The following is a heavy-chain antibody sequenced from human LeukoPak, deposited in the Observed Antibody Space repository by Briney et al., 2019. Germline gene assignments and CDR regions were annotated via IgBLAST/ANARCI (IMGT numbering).Heavy chain of an antibody. J-gene: IGHJ4*02. D-gene: IGHD2-2*01. CDR1: GFTFSSYG. Sequence: GRSLRLSCAASGFTFSSYGMHWVRQAPGKGLEWVAVISYDGSNKYYADSVKGRFTISRDNSKNTLYLQMNSLRAEDTAVYHCAKDEGDIVVVPADSDYWGQGTLVTVSS. CDR3: AKDEGDIVVVPADSDY. V-gene: IGHV3-30*18. CDR2: ISYDGSNK.